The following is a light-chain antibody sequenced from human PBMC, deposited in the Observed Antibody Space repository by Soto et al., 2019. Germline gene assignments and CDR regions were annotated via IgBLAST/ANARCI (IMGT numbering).Light chain of an antibody. J-gene: IGKJ4*01. CDR2: DAS. Sequence: EIVMTQSPATLSVSPGERAIFSCRASQSVDSKLVWYQQHLGHAPRLLLYDASTRATGIPARFSGSGSETEFTLTISSLESEDFAIYYCQQYYVWNTFGGGTKVEIK. V-gene: IGKV3D-15*01. CDR1: QSVDSK. CDR3: QQYYVWNT.